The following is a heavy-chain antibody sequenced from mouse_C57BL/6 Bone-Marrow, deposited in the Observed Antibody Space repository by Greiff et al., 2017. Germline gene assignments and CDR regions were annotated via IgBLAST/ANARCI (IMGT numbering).Heavy chain of an antibody. V-gene: IGHV5-4*01. J-gene: IGHJ2*01. CDR2: ISDGGSYT. CDR1: GFTFSSYA. D-gene: IGHD2-2*01. Sequence: EVQLVESGGGLVKPGGSLKLSCAASGFTFSSYAMSWVRQTPEKRLEWVATISDGGSYTYYPDNVKGRFTISRDNAKNNLYLQMSHLKSEDTAMYYCARERGLRPYYFDYWGQGTTLTVSS. CDR3: ARERGLRPYYFDY.